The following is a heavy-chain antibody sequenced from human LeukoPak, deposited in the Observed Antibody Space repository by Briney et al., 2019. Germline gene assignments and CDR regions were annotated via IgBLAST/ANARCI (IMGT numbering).Heavy chain of an antibody. Sequence: SETLSLTCAVYGGSFSGYYWSWIRQPPGKGLEWIGEINHSGSTNYNPSLKSRVTISVDTSKNQFSLKLSSVTAADTAVYYCARGGPERVYRSSSIFDPWGQGTLVTVSS. J-gene: IGHJ5*02. CDR1: GGSFSGYY. V-gene: IGHV4-34*01. CDR2: INHSGST. D-gene: IGHD6-13*01. CDR3: ARGGPERVYRSSSIFDP.